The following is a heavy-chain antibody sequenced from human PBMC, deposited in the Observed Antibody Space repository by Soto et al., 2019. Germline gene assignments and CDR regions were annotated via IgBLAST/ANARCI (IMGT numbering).Heavy chain of an antibody. D-gene: IGHD3-22*01. CDR1: GFTFSNYA. J-gene: IGHJ4*02. V-gene: IGHV3-64D*06. CDR2: IYSNGGST. CDR3: VKDRYYYDSSAYRSAY. Sequence: GSLRLSCSASGFTFSNYAMHWVRQAPGKGLEYVSAIYSNGGSTFYADSVRGRSTISRDNSKNTLYLQMSSLRAEDTAVYYCVKDRYYYDSSAYRSAYWGQGTLVTVSS.